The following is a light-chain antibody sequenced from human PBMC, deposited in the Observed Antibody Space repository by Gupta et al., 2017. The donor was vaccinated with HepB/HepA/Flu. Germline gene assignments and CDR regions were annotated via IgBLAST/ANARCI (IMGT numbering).Light chain of an antibody. J-gene: IGKJ2*01. CDR1: QSISSY. V-gene: IGKV1-39*01. CDR3: QQNDSTPMYT. Sequence: DIQMTQSPSSLPASVGDRVTIPCRASQSISSYLNWYQQKPGKAPKLLIYAASSWQSGVPSRFSGSGSGKDFTLTISSRQPEDFAAYYCQQNDSTPMYTFGQGTKLEIK. CDR2: AAS.